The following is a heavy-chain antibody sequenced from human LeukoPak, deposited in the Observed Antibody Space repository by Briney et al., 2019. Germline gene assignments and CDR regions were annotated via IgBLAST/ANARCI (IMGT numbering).Heavy chain of an antibody. J-gene: IGHJ6*02. CDR2: INAGNGNT. V-gene: IGHV1-3*01. Sequence: GASVKVSCKASGYTFTSYAMHWVRQAPGQRLEWMGWINAGNGNTKYSQKFQGRVTITRDTSASTAYIELSSLGSEDTAVYYCASTYSSSWYPDPNYYYYGMDVWGQGTTVTVSS. CDR3: ASTYSSSWYPDPNYYYYGMDV. D-gene: IGHD6-13*01. CDR1: GYTFTSYA.